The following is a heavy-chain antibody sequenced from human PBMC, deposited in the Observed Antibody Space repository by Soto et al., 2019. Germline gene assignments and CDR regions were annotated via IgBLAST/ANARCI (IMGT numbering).Heavy chain of an antibody. J-gene: IGHJ4*02. V-gene: IGHV4-59*12. Sequence: ASETLSLTCSVSGDSIRSYYWSWIRQPPGKGLEWIGHFYYTGSTNYNPSLKSRVTISVDTSKNQFSLKLSSVTAADTAVYYCARVAFFYGSGSYYTYFSSWAQGTLVPVSS. CDR2: FYYTGST. CDR1: GDSIRSYY. CDR3: ARVAFFYGSGSYYTYFSS. D-gene: IGHD3-10*01.